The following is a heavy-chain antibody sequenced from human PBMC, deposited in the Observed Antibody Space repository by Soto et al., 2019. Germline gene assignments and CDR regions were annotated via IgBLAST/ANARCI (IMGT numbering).Heavy chain of an antibody. CDR1: GFTFDDYA. J-gene: IGHJ4*02. CDR3: AKDKDFWSGYFDY. V-gene: IGHV3-9*01. CDR2: ISWNSGSI. Sequence: GGSLRLSCAASGFTFDDYAIHWVRQAPGKCLEWGSGISWNSGSIGYADSVKGRFTISRDHAKNSLYLQMNSLRAEATVLYYGAKDKDFWSGYFDYWGQGTLVTVSS. D-gene: IGHD3-3*01.